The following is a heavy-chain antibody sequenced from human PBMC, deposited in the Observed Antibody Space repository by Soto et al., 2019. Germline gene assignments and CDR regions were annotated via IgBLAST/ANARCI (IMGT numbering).Heavy chain of an antibody. J-gene: IGHJ4*02. D-gene: IGHD3-22*01. CDR3: ARSAPTWTYDSSGYFFDY. V-gene: IGHV1-18*04. Sequence: QVQLVQSGAEVKKPGASVKVSCKASGYTFTSYGISWVRQAPGQGLEWMGWISAYNGNTNYAQKLQGRVTMTTDTSTSTAYMELRSLRSDDTAVYYGARSAPTWTYDSSGYFFDYWGQGTLVTVSS. CDR2: ISAYNGNT. CDR1: GYTFTSYG.